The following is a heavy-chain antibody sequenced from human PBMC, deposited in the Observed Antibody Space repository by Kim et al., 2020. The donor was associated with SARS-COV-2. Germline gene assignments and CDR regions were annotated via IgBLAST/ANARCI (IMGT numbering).Heavy chain of an antibody. CDR2: ISSSSSYI. D-gene: IGHD4-17*01. V-gene: IGHV3-21*01. Sequence: GGSLRLSCAASGFTFSTYSMNWVRQAPGKGLDCVSFISSSSSYIYYADSLKGRFTISRDNAKNSLYLKMNSLRAEDTAVYYCARDVKELDYGVGYFQHWGQGTLVTVSS. CDR3: ARDVKELDYGVGYFQH. CDR1: GFTFSTYS. J-gene: IGHJ1*01.